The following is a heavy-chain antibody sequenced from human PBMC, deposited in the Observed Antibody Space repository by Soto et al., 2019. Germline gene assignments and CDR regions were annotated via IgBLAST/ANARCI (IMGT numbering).Heavy chain of an antibody. V-gene: IGHV1-46*01. J-gene: IGHJ5*02. CDR1: GFSFSDYF. Sequence: ASVKVSCKASGFSFSDYFMHWVRQAPGQGXVWMGIINPSGDSRNYAQKFQGRVTITRDTSTSTVYMDLSSLRYEDTAVYYCAKDNRQNYETPAASSWFQPWGQGTPVTVSS. CDR3: AKDNRQNYETPAASSWFQP. D-gene: IGHD2-15*01. CDR2: INPSGDSR.